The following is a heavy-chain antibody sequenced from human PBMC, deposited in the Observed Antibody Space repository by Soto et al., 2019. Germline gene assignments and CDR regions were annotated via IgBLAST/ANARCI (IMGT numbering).Heavy chain of an antibody. D-gene: IGHD6-13*01. CDR1: GFTFSSYS. V-gene: IGHV3-21*01. CDR3: ARRAAGFDAFDI. J-gene: IGHJ3*02. Sequence: GGSLRLSCAASGFTFSSYSMNWVRQAPGKGLEWVSSISSSSSYIYYADSVKGRFTISRDNAKNSLYLQMNSLRAEDTAVYYCARRAAGFDAFDIWGQGTMVTVSS. CDR2: ISSSSSYI.